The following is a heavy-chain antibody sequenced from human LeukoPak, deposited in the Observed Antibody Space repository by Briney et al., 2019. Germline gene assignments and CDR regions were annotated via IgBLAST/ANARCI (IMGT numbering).Heavy chain of an antibody. V-gene: IGHV3-74*01. CDR2: INTDGRVT. CDR3: IRENHVGLHLEY. CDR1: GFTFTTYW. D-gene: IGHD3-10*02. Sequence: GGSLRLSCAASGFTFTTYWMHWVRQAPGKGLEWVARINTDGRVTTYADSVKGRFTVSRDNAESTLYLQMNDLRPEDTAVYYCIRENHVGLHLEYWGQGTLATVTS. J-gene: IGHJ4*02.